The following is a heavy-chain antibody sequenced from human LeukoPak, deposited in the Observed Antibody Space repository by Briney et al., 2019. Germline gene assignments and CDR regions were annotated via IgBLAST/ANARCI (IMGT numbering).Heavy chain of an antibody. CDR3: ARVTGYRIEDYFDY. CDR2: IYYSGST. J-gene: IGHJ4*02. CDR1: GGSISSYY. Sequence: SETLSLTCTVSGGSISSYYWSWIRQPPGKGLEWIGYIYYSGSTNYNPSLKSRVTISVDTSKNQFSLRLRSVTAADTAVYYCARVTGYRIEDYFDYWGQGTLVTVSS. V-gene: IGHV4-59*01. D-gene: IGHD6-13*01.